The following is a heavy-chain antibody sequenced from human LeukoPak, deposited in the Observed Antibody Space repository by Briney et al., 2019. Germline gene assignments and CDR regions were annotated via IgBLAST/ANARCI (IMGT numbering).Heavy chain of an antibody. Sequence: GGSLRLSCAASGFTFSSYGMHWVRQAPGKGLEWVSFIRYGGSNKYYADSVKGRFTISRDNSKNTLYLQMNSLRPEDTAVYYCAELGITMIGGVWGKGTTVTISS. J-gene: IGHJ6*04. V-gene: IGHV3-30*02. CDR3: AELGITMIGGV. D-gene: IGHD3-10*02. CDR1: GFTFSSYG. CDR2: IRYGGSNK.